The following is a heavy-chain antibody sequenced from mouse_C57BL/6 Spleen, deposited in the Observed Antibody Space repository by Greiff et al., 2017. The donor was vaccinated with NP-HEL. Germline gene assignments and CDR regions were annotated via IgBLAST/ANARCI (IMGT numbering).Heavy chain of an antibody. CDR3: ARENPSFDY. CDR2: INPSTGGT. J-gene: IGHJ2*01. V-gene: IGHV1-42*01. Sequence: VQLQQSGPELVKPGASVKISCKASGYSFTGYYMNWVKQSPEKSLEWIGEINPSTGGTTYNQKFKAKATLTVDKSSSTAYMQLKSLTSEDSAVYYCARENPSFDYWGQGTTLTVSS. CDR1: GYSFTGYY.